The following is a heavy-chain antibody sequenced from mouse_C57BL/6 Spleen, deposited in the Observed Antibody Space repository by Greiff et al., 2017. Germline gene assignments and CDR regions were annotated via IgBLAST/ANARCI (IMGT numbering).Heavy chain of an antibody. V-gene: IGHV1-76*01. J-gene: IGHJ3*01. CDR3: ARSTMVPGAY. Sequence: VQLQQSGAELVRPGASVKLSCKASGYTFTDYYINWVKQRPGQGLEWIARIYPGSGNTYYNEKFKGKATLTAEKSSSTAYMQLSSLTSEDSAVYFCARSTMVPGAYWGQGTLVTVSA. D-gene: IGHD2-1*01. CDR2: IYPGSGNT. CDR1: GYTFTDYY.